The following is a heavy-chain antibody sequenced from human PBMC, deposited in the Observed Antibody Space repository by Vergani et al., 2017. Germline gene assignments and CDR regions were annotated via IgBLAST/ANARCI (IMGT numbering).Heavy chain of an antibody. V-gene: IGHV1-46*03. CDR1: GYKFSNYY. J-gene: IGHJ4*02. Sequence: QVQVVQSGAEVKKSGASVKVSGKTSGYKFSNYYMHWVRQAPGQGLEWMGIINPSGGHTNYAQKFQGRVTMTRDTSTSTVYMELSSLRSEDTAIYYCARGDYGILTGYRYWGQGTLVTVSA. D-gene: IGHD3-9*01. CDR3: ARGDYGILTGYRY. CDR2: INPSGGHT.